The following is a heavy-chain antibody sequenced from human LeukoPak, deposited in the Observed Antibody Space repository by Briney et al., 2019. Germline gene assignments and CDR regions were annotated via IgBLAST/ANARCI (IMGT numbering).Heavy chain of an antibody. CDR1: GGSISSSPYY. CDR2: IYYSGST. D-gene: IGHD5-18*01. J-gene: IGHJ5*02. CDR3: ARTVDTAMVPNWFDP. Sequence: SETLSLTCTVSGGSISSSPYYWGWLRQPPGKGLEWIASIYYSGSTYYNPSLKSRVTILVDTSKNQFSLKLSSVTAADTAVYYCARTVDTAMVPNWFDPWGQGTLVTVSS. V-gene: IGHV4-39*07.